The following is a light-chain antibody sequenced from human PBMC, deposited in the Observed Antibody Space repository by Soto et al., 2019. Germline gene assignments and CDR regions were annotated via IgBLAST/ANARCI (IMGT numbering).Light chain of an antibody. J-gene: IGKJ1*01. CDR1: QSIDSW. CDR2: KAS. CDR3: QHYKSYPYT. Sequence: DIQMTQSPSTMSASVGDRVTITCRASQSIDSWLAWYQQKPGKAPKFLMYKASNLESGVPSRFSGSGSETEFTLTISSLQPDDFATYYCQHYKSYPYTFGQGTKVEFK. V-gene: IGKV1-5*03.